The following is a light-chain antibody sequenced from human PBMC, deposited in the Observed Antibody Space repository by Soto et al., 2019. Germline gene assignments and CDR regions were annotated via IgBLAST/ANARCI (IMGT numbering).Light chain of an antibody. CDR1: SSDVGSYNY. Sequence: QSALTQPRSVSGSPGQSVTISCTRTSSDVGSYNYISWYQQHPGKAPKIIMYDSDVSQRPSVVPDRFSGSKSGNTASLTISGLQAEDEADYYCCSYADTYVVFGGGTKVTVL. V-gene: IGLV2-11*01. CDR2: DVS. J-gene: IGLJ2*01. CDR3: CSYADTYVV.